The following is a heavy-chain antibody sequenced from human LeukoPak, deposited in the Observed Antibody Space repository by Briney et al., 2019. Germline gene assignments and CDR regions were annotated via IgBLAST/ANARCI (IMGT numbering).Heavy chain of an antibody. CDR1: GYTFTGYY. J-gene: IGHJ4*02. CDR2: INPNSGDT. CDR3: ARDLLGANFDY. Sequence: GASVKVSCKASGYTFTGYYMHWVRQAPGQGLEWMGWINPNSGDTNYAQKFQGRVTMTRDTSISTAYMELSRLRSDDTAVYYCARDLLGANFDYWGQGTLVTVSS. V-gene: IGHV1-2*02. D-gene: IGHD2-15*01.